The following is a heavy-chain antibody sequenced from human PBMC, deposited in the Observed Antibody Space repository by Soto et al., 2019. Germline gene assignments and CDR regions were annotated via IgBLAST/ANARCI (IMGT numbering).Heavy chain of an antibody. CDR3: AIAVAGPPDF. CDR2: IIPILDTP. J-gene: IGHJ4*02. D-gene: IGHD6-19*01. Sequence: QVQVLQSGAEVKKPGSSVKVPCKTSGGTFSGLTFTWVRQAPGQGLEWMGRIIPILDTPHFAQRFQGRISITADKSTSTAYIELRSLRSDDTATYYCAIAVAGPPDFWGQGTLVTVSS. CDR1: GGTFSGLT. V-gene: IGHV1-69*08.